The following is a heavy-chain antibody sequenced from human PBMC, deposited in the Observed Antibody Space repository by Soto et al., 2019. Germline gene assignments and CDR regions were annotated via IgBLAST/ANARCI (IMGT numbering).Heavy chain of an antibody. D-gene: IGHD2-15*01. V-gene: IGHV3-23*01. Sequence: GGSLRLSCAASGFTFSSYAMSWVRQAPGKGLEWVSAISGSGGSTYYADSVKGRFTISRDNSKNTLYLQMNSLRAEDTAVYYCAKDYCSGGSCYFIYHYYYYMDVWGKGTTVTVSS. CDR3: AKDYCSGGSCYFIYHYYYYMDV. J-gene: IGHJ6*03. CDR2: ISGSGGST. CDR1: GFTFSSYA.